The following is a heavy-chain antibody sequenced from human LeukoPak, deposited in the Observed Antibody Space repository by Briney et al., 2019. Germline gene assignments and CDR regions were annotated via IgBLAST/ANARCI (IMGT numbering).Heavy chain of an antibody. D-gene: IGHD3-22*01. V-gene: IGHV3-48*01. J-gene: IGHJ4*02. Sequence: GGSLRLSCAASGFIFDDSGMNWVRQAPGKGLQWIAFISNGGITTYYADSVRGRFTISRDNAKNSLFLQMNSLRAEDTATYYCVRFHLNSGSAIWGQGTLVTVSS. CDR3: VRFHLNSGSAI. CDR2: ISNGGITT. CDR1: GFIFDDSG.